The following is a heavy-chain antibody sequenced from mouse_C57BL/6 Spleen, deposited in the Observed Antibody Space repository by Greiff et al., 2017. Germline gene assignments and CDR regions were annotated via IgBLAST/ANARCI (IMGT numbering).Heavy chain of an antibody. D-gene: IGHD2-4*01. CDR2: ISDGGSYT. J-gene: IGHJ3*01. CDR3: ASYDCDEGWFAY. V-gene: IGHV5-4*03. Sequence: EVKLVESGGGLVKPGGSLKLSCAASGFTFSSYAMSWVRQTPEKRLEWVATISDGGSYTYYHDNVKGRFTISRDNAKNNLYLQMSHLKSEDSAMYDCASYDCDEGWFAYWGQGTLVTVSA. CDR1: GFTFSSYA.